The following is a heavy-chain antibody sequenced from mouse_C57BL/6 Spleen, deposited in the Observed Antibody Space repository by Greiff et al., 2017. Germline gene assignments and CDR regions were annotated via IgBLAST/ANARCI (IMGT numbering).Heavy chain of an antibody. Sequence: EVNVVESGGGLVKPGGSLKLSCAASGFTFSDYGMHWVRQAPEKGLEWVAYISSGSSTIYYADTVKGRFTISRDNAKNTLFLQMTSLRSEDTAMYYCARRALQAWFAYWGQGTLVTVSA. CDR1: GFTFSDYG. J-gene: IGHJ3*01. V-gene: IGHV5-17*01. D-gene: IGHD1-1*01. CDR3: ARRALQAWFAY. CDR2: ISSGSSTI.